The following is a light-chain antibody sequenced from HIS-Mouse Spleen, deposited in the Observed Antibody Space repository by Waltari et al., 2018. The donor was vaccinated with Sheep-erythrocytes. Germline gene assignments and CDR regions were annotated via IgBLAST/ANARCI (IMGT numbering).Light chain of an antibody. CDR3: YSTDSSGNRDV. V-gene: IGLV3-10*01. CDR1: ALPKKY. Sequence: SYELTQPPSVSVSPGQTARITCSGAALPKKYAYWYQQKSGQAPWLVIYEDSKRPSGIPERFSGSSSGTMATLTISGAQVEDEADYYCYSTDSSGNRDVFGTGTKVTVL. CDR2: EDS. J-gene: IGLJ1*01.